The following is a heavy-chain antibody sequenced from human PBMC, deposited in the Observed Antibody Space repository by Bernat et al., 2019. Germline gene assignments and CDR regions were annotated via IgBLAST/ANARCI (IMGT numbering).Heavy chain of an antibody. V-gene: IGHV4-39*01. CDR3: ARQGYGGTTALGYY. Sequence: QLQLQESGPGLVKPSETLSLTCTVSGGSISSSSYYWGWIRQPPGKGLEWIGSIYYSGSTYYNPSLKSRVTISVDTSKNQFSLKLSSVTAADTAVYYCARQGYGGTTALGYYWGQGTLVTVSS. CDR1: GGSISSSSYY. CDR2: IYYSGST. D-gene: IGHD1/OR15-1a*01. J-gene: IGHJ4*02.